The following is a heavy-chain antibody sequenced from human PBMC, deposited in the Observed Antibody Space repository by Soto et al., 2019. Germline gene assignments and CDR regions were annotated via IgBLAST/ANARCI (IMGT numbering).Heavy chain of an antibody. Sequence: SETLSLTCTVSGDSISSFYWNWLRQPPGKGLEWIGYIHYSGSTNFNPSLKSRVTISVDSSKNQFYLTLISVTAADTAVYFCARTNAPDIWSQGIMVTVSS. J-gene: IGHJ3*02. CDR3: ARTNAPDI. V-gene: IGHV4-59*03. D-gene: IGHD2-2*01. CDR1: GDSISSFY. CDR2: IHYSGST.